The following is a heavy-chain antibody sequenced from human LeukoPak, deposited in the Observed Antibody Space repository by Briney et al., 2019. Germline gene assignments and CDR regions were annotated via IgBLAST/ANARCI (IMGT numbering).Heavy chain of an antibody. D-gene: IGHD3-3*01. Sequence: GGSLRLSCAASGFTFSSYWMSWVRLAPGKGLERVANIKQDGSAKFYVESVKGRFTISRDNAKKSLYLQMNSLRAEDTAVYYCARDGDFWSAQGAFDIWGQGTMVTVSS. V-gene: IGHV3-7*01. CDR3: ARDGDFWSAQGAFDI. CDR2: IKQDGSAK. J-gene: IGHJ3*02. CDR1: GFTFSSYW.